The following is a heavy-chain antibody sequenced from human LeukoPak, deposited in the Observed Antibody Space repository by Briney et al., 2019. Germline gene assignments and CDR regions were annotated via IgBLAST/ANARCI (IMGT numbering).Heavy chain of an antibody. J-gene: IGHJ3*02. CDR1: GFALNSYS. CDR3: AKDYRSVYFYGSGRPLSDAFDI. CDR2: ISSTSAYI. D-gene: IGHD3-10*01. V-gene: IGHV3-21*01. Sequence: GGSLRLSCAASGFALNSYSLSWVRQAPGKGLEWVSSISSTSAYIHYADSVKGRFTISRDNTDNVVYLQMNSLRAEDTAVYYCAKDYRSVYFYGSGRPLSDAFDIWGQGTMVTVSS.